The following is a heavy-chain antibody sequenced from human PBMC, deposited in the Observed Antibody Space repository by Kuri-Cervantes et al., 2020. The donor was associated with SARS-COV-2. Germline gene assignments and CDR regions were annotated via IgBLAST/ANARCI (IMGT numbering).Heavy chain of an antibody. CDR1: GFTFSSYG. J-gene: IGHJ6*04. CDR3: ARDLFGWSDGSWMDV. D-gene: IGHD1-1*01. CDR2: IWFDGSHK. V-gene: IGHV3-33*08. Sequence: GGSLRLLCAVSGFTFSSYGMHWVRQAPGKGLGWVAVIWFDGSHKYYADSVKGRFSISRDNSKNMLYLQMNSLRAEDTAVYYWARDLFGWSDGSWMDVWGKGTTVTVSS.